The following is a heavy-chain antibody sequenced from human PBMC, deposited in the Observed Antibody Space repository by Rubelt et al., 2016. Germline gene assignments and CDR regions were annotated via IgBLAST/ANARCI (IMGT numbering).Heavy chain of an antibody. J-gene: IGHJ4*02. CDR1: GGSISSSSYY. CDR2: IYYSGST. Sequence: QLQLQESGPGLVKPSETLSLTCTVSGGSISSSSYYWGWIRQPPGKGLEWIGSIYYSGSTYYNPSLKSRLTISVDTSKNQFSLKLSSVTAADTAVYYCARGRFLEWLPPDYWGQGTLVTVSS. CDR3: ARGRFLEWLPPDY. V-gene: IGHV4-39*01. D-gene: IGHD3-3*01.